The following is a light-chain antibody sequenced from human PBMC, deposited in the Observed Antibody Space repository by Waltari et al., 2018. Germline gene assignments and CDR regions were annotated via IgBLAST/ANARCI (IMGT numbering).Light chain of an antibody. Sequence: DTQMTQSPSSLSASVGDRVTITCRASQRISNYLNWYQQKPGKAPKLVIYGASSLESGVPSRFSGSGSGTDFTLTITSLQPEDSATYYCQESYSSVFTVGGGTKVEIK. CDR3: QESYSSVFT. CDR2: GAS. CDR1: QRISNY. J-gene: IGKJ4*01. V-gene: IGKV1-39*01.